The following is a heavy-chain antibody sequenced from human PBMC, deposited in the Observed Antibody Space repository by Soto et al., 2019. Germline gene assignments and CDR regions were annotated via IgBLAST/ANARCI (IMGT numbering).Heavy chain of an antibody. V-gene: IGHV1-69*04. J-gene: IGHJ5*02. Sequence: GASVKVSCKASGGTFSSYTISWVRQAPGQGLEWMGRIIPILGIANYAQKFQGRVTITADKSTSTAYMELSSLRSEDTAVYYCARDLKPGYCSSTSCPPGFDPWGQGILVTVSS. D-gene: IGHD2-2*01. CDR1: GGTFSSYT. CDR3: ARDLKPGYCSSTSCPPGFDP. CDR2: IIPILGIA.